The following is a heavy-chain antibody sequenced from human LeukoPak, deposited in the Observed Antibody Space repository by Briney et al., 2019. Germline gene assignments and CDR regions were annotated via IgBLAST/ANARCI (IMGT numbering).Heavy chain of an antibody. D-gene: IGHD2-2*01. CDR2: ISSGTHINSGTSTI. V-gene: IGHV3-48*03. Sequence: PGGSLRLSCAASGFTFSSYSMNWVRQAPGKGLEWVSYISSGTHINSGTSTIYYADSVKGRFTISRDNAKNSLYLQMNSLRAEDTAVYYCARDQGGQLLIAITINYYYYGMDVWGQGTTVTVSS. CDR3: ARDQGGQLLIAITINYYYYGMDV. J-gene: IGHJ6*02. CDR1: GFTFSSYS.